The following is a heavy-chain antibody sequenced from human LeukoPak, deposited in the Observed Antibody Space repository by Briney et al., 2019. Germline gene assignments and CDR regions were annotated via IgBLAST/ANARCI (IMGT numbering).Heavy chain of an antibody. CDR3: AKDVWTRQQLPPGLDY. J-gene: IGHJ4*02. CDR2: ISGSGVNT. CDR1: GFTFRAFP. Sequence: GGPLGPSCAASGFTFRAFPRGGVARLHGRGWGGVSPISGSGVNTYYAGSVKGRFTISRDNSKNTLYLQMNSLRADDTAVYYCAKDVWTRQQLPPGLDYWGQGTLLTVSS. D-gene: IGHD6-13*01. V-gene: IGHV3-23*01.